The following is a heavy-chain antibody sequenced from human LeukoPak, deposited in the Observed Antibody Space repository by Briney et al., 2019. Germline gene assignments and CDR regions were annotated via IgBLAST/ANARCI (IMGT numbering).Heavy chain of an antibody. CDR2: INTDGTVT. D-gene: IGHD6-19*01. CDR3: ATKQWLAPPPDS. Sequence: GGSLRLSRAASGFTFSKYWMLWVRHAPGKGLESVSRINTDGTVTTYADSVKGRFTVSRDNADNTMFLQMNSVRDEDTAVYYCATKQWLAPPPDSWGQGTPVTVSS. J-gene: IGHJ4*02. CDR1: GFTFSKYW. V-gene: IGHV3-74*01.